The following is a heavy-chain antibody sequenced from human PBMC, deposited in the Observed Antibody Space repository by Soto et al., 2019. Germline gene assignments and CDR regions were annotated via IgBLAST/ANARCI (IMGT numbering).Heavy chain of an antibody. V-gene: IGHV4-30-4*01. J-gene: IGHJ5*02. CDR3: ARVGYDSPREP. D-gene: IGHD3-3*01. Sequence: SETLSLTCTVSGGSISSGDYYWSWIRQPSGKGLEWIGYIYYSGSTYYNPSLNSRVTISVDTSKNQFSLKLSSVTAADTAVYYCARVGYDSPREPWGQGTLVTVSS. CDR1: GGSISSGDYY. CDR2: IYYSGST.